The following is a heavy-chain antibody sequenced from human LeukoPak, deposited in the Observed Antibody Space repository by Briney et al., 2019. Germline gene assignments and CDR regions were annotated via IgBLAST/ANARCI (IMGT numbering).Heavy chain of an antibody. Sequence: PGGSLRLSCAASGFTFSDYYMNWIRQAPGKGLEWVSYISSSGSTIYYADSVRGRFTISRDNAKNSLYLQMTSLRAEDTAVYYCARSEYGSGSPVPFYYYGMDVWGQGTTVTVSS. CDR1: GFTFSDYY. D-gene: IGHD3-10*01. V-gene: IGHV3-11*01. CDR3: ARSEYGSGSPVPFYYYGMDV. CDR2: ISSSGSTI. J-gene: IGHJ6*02.